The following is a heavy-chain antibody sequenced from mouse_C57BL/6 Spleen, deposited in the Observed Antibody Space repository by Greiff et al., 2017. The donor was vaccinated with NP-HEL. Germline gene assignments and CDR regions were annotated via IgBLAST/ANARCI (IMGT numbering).Heavy chain of an antibody. CDR2: INYDGSST. D-gene: IGHD2-3*01. CDR1: GFTFSDYY. Sequence: EVQLVESEGGLVQPGSSMKLSCTASGFTFSDYYMAWVRQVPEKGLEWVANINYDGSSTYYLDSLKSRFIISRDNAKNILYLQMSSLKSEDTATYYCARSLIYDGYFYWYFDVWGTGTTVTVSS. CDR3: ARSLIYDGYFYWYFDV. V-gene: IGHV5-16*01. J-gene: IGHJ1*03.